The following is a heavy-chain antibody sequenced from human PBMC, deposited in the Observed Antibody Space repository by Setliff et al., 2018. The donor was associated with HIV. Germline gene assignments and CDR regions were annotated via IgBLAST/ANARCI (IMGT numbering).Heavy chain of an antibody. CDR3: AGGGLGFLDWCLPDS. J-gene: IGHJ4*02. CDR2: ISGLTGEV. D-gene: IGHD2-21*02. CDR1: GYDFSSYS. V-gene: IGHV1-18*04. Sequence: GASVKVSCKASGYDFSSYSMMWVRQTPGQGLEWLGWISGLTGEVRLAKEFQGRVTLTTSAYTAYMELKSLRSEDRGVYYCAGGGLGFLDWCLPDSWGQGTLVTVSS.